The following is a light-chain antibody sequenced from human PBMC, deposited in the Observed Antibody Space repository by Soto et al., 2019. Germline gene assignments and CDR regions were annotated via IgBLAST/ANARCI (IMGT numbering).Light chain of an antibody. Sequence: EIVMTQSPATLSVSPGERATLSCRASQSFSSNLAWYQQKPGQAPRLLIYGASTRATGIPARFSGSGSGTEFTLTISSLQSEDFEVYYCQQYNNWPRRFGQGTQVDI. CDR3: QQYNNWPRR. CDR1: QSFSSN. V-gene: IGKV3-15*01. CDR2: GAS. J-gene: IGKJ1*01.